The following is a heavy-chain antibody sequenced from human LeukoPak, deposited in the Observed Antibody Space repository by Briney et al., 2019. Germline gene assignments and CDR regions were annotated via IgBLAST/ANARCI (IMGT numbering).Heavy chain of an antibody. J-gene: IGHJ4*02. D-gene: IGHD5-18*01. V-gene: IGHV3-21*01. CDR3: ARVRAPGYSYGYTAFDY. CDR2: ISSSSSYI. CDR1: GFTFSSYS. Sequence: PGGSLRLSCAASGFTFSSYSMNWVRQAPGKGLEWVSSISSSSSYIYYADSVKGRFTISRDNAKNSLYLQMNSLRAEDTAVYYCARVRAPGYSYGYTAFDYWGQGTLVTVSS.